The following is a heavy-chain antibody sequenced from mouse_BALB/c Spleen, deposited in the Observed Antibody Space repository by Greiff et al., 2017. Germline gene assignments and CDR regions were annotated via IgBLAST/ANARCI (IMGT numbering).Heavy chain of an antibody. Sequence: EVQGVESGGGLVKPGGSLKLSCAASGFTFSDYYMYWVRQTPEKRLEWVATISDGGSYTYYPDSVKGRFTISRDNAKNNLYLQMSSLKSEDTAMYYCAREDGAYWGQGTLVTVSA. D-gene: IGHD2-3*01. CDR1: GFTFSDYY. J-gene: IGHJ3*01. CDR3: AREDGAY. V-gene: IGHV5-4*02. CDR2: ISDGGSYT.